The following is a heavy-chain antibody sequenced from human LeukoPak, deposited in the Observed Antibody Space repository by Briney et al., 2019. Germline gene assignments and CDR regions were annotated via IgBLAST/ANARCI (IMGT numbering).Heavy chain of an antibody. J-gene: IGHJ4*02. CDR1: GYTFTGYY. CDR3: ARGVELLWFGELSTFDY. Sequence: ASVKVSCKASGYTFTGYYMHWVRQAPGQGLEWMGWINPNSGGTNYEQKFQGRVTMTRDTSISTAYMELSRLRSDDTAVYYCARGVELLWFGELSTFDYWGQGTLVTVSS. CDR2: INPNSGGT. D-gene: IGHD3-10*01. V-gene: IGHV1-2*02.